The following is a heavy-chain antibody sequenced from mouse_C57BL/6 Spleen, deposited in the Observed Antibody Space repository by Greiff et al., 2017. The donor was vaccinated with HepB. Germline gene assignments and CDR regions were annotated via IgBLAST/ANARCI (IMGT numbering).Heavy chain of an antibody. CDR3: TRLLDSSGYLAWFAY. CDR2: IDPETGGT. D-gene: IGHD3-2*02. J-gene: IGHJ3*01. Sequence: VQRVESGAELVRPGASVTLSCKASGYTFTDYEMHWVKQTPVHGLEWIGAIDPETGGTAYNQKFKGKAILTADKSSSTAYMELRSLTSEDSAVYYCTRLLDSSGYLAWFAYWGQGTLVTVSA. CDR1: GYTFTDYE. V-gene: IGHV1-15*01.